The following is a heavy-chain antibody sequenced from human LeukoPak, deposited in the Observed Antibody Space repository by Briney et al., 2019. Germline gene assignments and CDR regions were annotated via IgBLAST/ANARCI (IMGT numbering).Heavy chain of an antibody. D-gene: IGHD3-22*01. CDR1: GYSFTSYW. V-gene: IGHV5-51*01. J-gene: IGHJ3*02. CDR2: IYPGDSDT. Sequence: GESLKISCKGSGYSFTSYWIGWVRQMPGKGLEWMGIIYPGDSDTRYSPSFQGQVTISADKSISTAYLQWSSLKASDTAMYYCASPGEYYYDSSGYPTPFGAFDIWGQGTMVTVSS. CDR3: ASPGEYYYDSSGYPTPFGAFDI.